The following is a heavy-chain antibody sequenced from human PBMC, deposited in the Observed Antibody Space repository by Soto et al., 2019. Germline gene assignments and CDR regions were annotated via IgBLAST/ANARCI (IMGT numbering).Heavy chain of an antibody. Sequence: PGESLKISCKGSGYSFAGYWITWVRQKPGKGLEWMGRIDPSDSQTYYSPSFRGHVTISATKSITTVFLQWSSLRASDTAMYYCARQIYDSDTGPNFQYYFDSWGQGTPVTISS. V-gene: IGHV5-10-1*01. CDR3: ARQIYDSDTGPNFQYYFDS. J-gene: IGHJ4*02. CDR1: GYSFAGYW. CDR2: IDPSDSQT. D-gene: IGHD3-22*01.